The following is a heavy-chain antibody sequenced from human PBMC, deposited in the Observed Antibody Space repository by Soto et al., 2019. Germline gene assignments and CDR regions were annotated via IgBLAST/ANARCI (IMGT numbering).Heavy chain of an antibody. J-gene: IGHJ4*02. CDR3: ARESAGAIYYYFDY. CDR2: VFHTEST. V-gene: IGHV4-31*03. Sequence: SETLSLTCTVSGGSISGGDYYWSWIRQHPGEGLEWLGYVFHTESTYYNPSLKSRLSISIDTSKNQFFLNMFSVTAAVTAVYFCARESAGAIYYYFDYWGQGILVTVSS. D-gene: IGHD3-10*01. CDR1: GGSISGGDYY.